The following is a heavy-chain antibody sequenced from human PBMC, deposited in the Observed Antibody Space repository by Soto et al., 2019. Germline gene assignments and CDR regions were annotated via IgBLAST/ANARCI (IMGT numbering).Heavy chain of an antibody. CDR3: ARGPTYGSGSYYRYYFDY. CDR2: IYHSGST. D-gene: IGHD3-10*01. V-gene: IGHV4-4*02. CDR1: GGSISSSNW. Sequence: PSDTLSLTCAVSGGSISSSNWWSWVRQPPGKGLEWIGEIYHSGSTNYNPSLKSRVTISVDKSKNQFSLKLSSVTAADTAVYYCARGPTYGSGSYYRYYFDYWGQGTLVTVSS. J-gene: IGHJ4*02.